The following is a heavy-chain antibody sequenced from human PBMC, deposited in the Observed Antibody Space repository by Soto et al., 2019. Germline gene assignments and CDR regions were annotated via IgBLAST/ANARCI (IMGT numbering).Heavy chain of an antibody. Sequence: PGGSLRLSCAASGFTFSSYWMSWVRQAPGKGLERVANIKQDGSEKYYVDSVKGRFTISRDNAKNSLYLQMNSLRAEDTAVYYCVKDLTYYDDSRANTVFDYWGQGTLVTVSS. J-gene: IGHJ4*02. CDR2: IKQDGSEK. D-gene: IGHD3-22*01. CDR3: VKDLTYYDDSRANTVFDY. V-gene: IGHV3-7*01. CDR1: GFTFSSYW.